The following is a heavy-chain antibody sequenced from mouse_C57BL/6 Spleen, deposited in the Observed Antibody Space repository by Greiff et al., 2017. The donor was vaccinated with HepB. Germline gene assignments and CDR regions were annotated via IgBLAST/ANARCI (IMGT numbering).Heavy chain of an antibody. CDR3: AKNYDVYYVGFAY. Sequence: QVQLQQSGPGLVQPSQSLSITCTVSGFSLTSYGVHWVRQSPGKGLEWLGVIWRGGSTDYNAAFMSRLSITKDNPKSQVFFKMNSLQADDTAIYYCAKNYDVYYVGFAYWGQGTLVTVSA. J-gene: IGHJ3*01. CDR1: GFSLTSYG. D-gene: IGHD2-3*01. V-gene: IGHV2-5*01. CDR2: IWRGGST.